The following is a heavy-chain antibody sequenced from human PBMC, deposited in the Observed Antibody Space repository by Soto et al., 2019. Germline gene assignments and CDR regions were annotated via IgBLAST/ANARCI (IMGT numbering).Heavy chain of an antibody. CDR2: TSSSSSTV. D-gene: IGHD6-13*01. V-gene: IGHV3-48*01. J-gene: IGHJ6*03. Sequence: PGVSLRLSCAASGFTCSSYIVNWVRQAPGKGLEWVSYTSSSSSTVYYADSVKGRFTTSRDNAKNSLYLQMNSLRAEDTAVYYCARDRSIAAVDPPDWGYMDVWGKGTTVTVSS. CDR3: ARDRSIAAVDPPDWGYMDV. CDR1: GFTCSSYI.